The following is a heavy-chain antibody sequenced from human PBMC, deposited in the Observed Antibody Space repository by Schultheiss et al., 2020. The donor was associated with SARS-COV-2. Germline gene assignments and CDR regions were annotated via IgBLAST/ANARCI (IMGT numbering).Heavy chain of an antibody. CDR3: ARGCYGSGSCPVDH. J-gene: IGHJ4*02. CDR1: GFTFSSFG. CDR2: IWYDGSNK. Sequence: GGSLRLSCAASGFTFSSFGMHWVRQAPGKGLEWVAVIWYDGSNKYYSDSVKGRFTISRDNSKNTLYMQMNSLRAEDTAVYYCARGCYGSGSCPVDHWGQGTLVTVSS. V-gene: IGHV3-33*01. D-gene: IGHD3-10*01.